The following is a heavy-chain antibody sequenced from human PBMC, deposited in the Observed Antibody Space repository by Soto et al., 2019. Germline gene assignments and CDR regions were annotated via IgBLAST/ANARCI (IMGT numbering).Heavy chain of an antibody. J-gene: IGHJ5*02. D-gene: IGHD3-22*01. CDR2: ISAYNGNT. Sequence: ASVKVSCKASGYTFISYGISWVRQAPGQGLEWMGWISAYNGNTNYAQKLQGRVTMTTDTSTSTAYMELRSLRSDDTAVYYCERVASGLWGYRDWVDPWGQGTLVTVSS. V-gene: IGHV1-18*01. CDR3: ERVASGLWGYRDWVDP. CDR1: GYTFISYG.